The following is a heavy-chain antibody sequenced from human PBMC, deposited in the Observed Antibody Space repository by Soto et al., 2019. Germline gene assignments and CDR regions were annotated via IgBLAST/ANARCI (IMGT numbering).Heavy chain of an antibody. CDR3: ARGALNDRLIFDS. J-gene: IGHJ4*02. CDR1: GGSINGHY. D-gene: IGHD1-1*01. V-gene: IGHV4-59*11. Sequence: PSETLSLTCSVSGGSINGHYWSWIRQPPGKGLEWFGCIYYTGSTNYNPSFRTRVTMSVDTSKNQVSLKLSSVTAADTAVYYCARGALNDRLIFDSWGQGTLVTVSS. CDR2: IYYTGST.